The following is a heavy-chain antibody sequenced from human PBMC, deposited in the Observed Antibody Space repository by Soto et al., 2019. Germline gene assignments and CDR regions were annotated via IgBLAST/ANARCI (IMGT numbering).Heavy chain of an antibody. CDR3: ARGRYGDY. Sequence: QVHLVQSGAEVKKPGASMKVSCKGSGYAFTTYGITWVRQAPGEGPEWMGWISDHNGNTNYAHKLQGRITVTRDTSTSTAHMELRSLRSDDTAVYHCARGRYGDYWGQGALVTVSS. J-gene: IGHJ4*02. CDR1: GYAFTTYG. D-gene: IGHD1-1*01. CDR2: ISDHNGNT. V-gene: IGHV1-18*01.